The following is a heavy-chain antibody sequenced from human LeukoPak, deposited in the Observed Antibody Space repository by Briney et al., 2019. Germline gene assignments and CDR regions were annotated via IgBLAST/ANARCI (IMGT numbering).Heavy chain of an antibody. CDR1: GFTFRSYG. V-gene: IGHV3-23*01. CDR3: AKSFRSTSLDY. CDR2: ISGSGDCT. Sequence: GGSLRLSCAASGFTFRSYGMTWVRQAPGKGLEWVSAISGSGDCTYYGDSVKGRFTISRDNSRNTLYLQMNSLRAGDTAVYYCAKSFRSTSLDYWGQGTLVTVSS. D-gene: IGHD2-2*01. J-gene: IGHJ4*02.